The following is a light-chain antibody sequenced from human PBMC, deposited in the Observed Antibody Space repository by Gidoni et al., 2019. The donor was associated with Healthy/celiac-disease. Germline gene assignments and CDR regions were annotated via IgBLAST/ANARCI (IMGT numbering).Light chain of an antibody. CDR2: LGS. V-gene: IGKV2-28*01. CDR3: MQALQTPWT. CDR1: QSLLHSNGYND. Sequence: IVMTQSRLSLPVTPGEPASISCRSSQSLLHSNGYNDLDWYLQKPGQSPQLLIYLGSNRASGVPDRFSGRGAGTDFTLKISRVEAEDVGVYYCMQALQTPWTFXXXTKVEIK. J-gene: IGKJ1*01.